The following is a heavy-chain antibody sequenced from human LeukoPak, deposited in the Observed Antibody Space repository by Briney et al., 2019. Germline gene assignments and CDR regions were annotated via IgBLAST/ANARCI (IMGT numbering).Heavy chain of an antibody. CDR2: IRSKANSYAT. V-gene: IGHV3-73*01. J-gene: IGHJ4*02. CDR3: TRLSPSDFDY. Sequence: GSLSLSCAASGFTFSGSAMHWVRQASGKGLEWVGRIRSKANSYATAYAASVKGRFTISRDDSKNTAYLQMNSLKTEDTAVYYCTRLSPSDFDYWGQGTLVTVSS. CDR1: GFTFSGSA.